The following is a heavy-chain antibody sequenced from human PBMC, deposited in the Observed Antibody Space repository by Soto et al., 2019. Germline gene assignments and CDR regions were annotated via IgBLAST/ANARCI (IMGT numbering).Heavy chain of an antibody. Sequence: PSETLSLTCTVSGGPISSYYWSWIRQPPGKGLEWIGYIYYSGSTNYNPSPKSRVTISVDTSKNQFSLKLSSVTAADTAVYYCARGGTPYYYYGMDVWGQGTTVTVSS. D-gene: IGHD2-15*01. CDR3: ARGGTPYYYYGMDV. V-gene: IGHV4-59*01. CDR2: IYYSGST. J-gene: IGHJ6*02. CDR1: GGPISSYY.